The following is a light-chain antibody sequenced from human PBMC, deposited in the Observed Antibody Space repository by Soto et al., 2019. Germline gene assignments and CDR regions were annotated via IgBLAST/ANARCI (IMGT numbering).Light chain of an antibody. J-gene: IGKJ2*01. CDR2: AAS. V-gene: IGKV1-39*01. CDR1: QSITSY. CDR3: QQSYSTPYT. Sequence: DTQMTQSPSSLSASVGDRVTITCRASQSITSYLNWYQQKPGQAPILLIYAASSLQVGVPSRFSGSGSGTDFTVTISSLQPEDFAAYYCQQSYSTPYTFGQGNKLEIK.